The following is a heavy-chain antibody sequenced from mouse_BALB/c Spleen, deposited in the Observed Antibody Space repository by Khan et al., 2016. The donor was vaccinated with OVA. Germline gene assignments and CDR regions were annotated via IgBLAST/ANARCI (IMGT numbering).Heavy chain of an antibody. CDR2: IYPGSNNT. V-gene: IGHV1-77*01. Sequence: VQLQESGAELARPGASVKLSCKASGYTFTDYNINWVKQRTGQGLEWIGEIYPGSNNTYYNEKFKGKATLTADKSSSTAYMQISSLTSEDSAVYFCAREWCAWFPYWGQGTLVTVSA. CDR3: AREWCAWFPY. CDR1: GYTFTDYN. D-gene: IGHD1-1*02. J-gene: IGHJ3*01.